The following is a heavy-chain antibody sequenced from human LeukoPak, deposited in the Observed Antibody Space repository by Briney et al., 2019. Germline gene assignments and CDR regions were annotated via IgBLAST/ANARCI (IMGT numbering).Heavy chain of an antibody. D-gene: IGHD6-19*01. Sequence: PGVSLRLSCAASGFTFSSYGMHWVRQAPGKGLEWVAVIWYDGSNKYYADSVKGRFTISRDNSKNTLYLQMNSLRAEDTAVYYCARDLNGGIAVAGRTFDYWGQGTLVTVSS. V-gene: IGHV3-33*01. CDR2: IWYDGSNK. CDR3: ARDLNGGIAVAGRTFDY. CDR1: GFTFSSYG. J-gene: IGHJ4*02.